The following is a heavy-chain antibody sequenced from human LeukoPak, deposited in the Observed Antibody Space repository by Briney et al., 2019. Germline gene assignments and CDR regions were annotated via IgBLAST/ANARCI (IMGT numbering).Heavy chain of an antibody. Sequence: GSLRLSCAASGFTVSSNYMSWVRQAPGKGPEWVSVIYSGGSTYYADSVKGRFTISRDNSKNTLYLQMNSLRAEDTAVYYCARVFGSGSETDYWGQGTLVTVSS. CDR3: ARVFGSGSETDY. D-gene: IGHD6-19*01. CDR1: GFTVSSNY. J-gene: IGHJ4*02. CDR2: IYSGGST. V-gene: IGHV3-66*01.